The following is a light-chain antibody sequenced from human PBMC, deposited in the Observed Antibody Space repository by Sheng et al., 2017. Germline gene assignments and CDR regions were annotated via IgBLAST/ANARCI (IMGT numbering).Light chain of an antibody. CDR1: SSDIGDFNS. CDR2: DVT. J-gene: IGLJ1*01. Sequence: QSALTQPASVSGSPGQSITISCTGTSSDIGDFNSVSWYQQHPGKVPKLVIYDVTNRPSGVSNRFSGSKSGNTASLTISGLQAVDEADYYCSSYTSSSTYVFGTGTKVTVL. CDR3: SSYTSSSTYV. V-gene: IGLV2-14*03.